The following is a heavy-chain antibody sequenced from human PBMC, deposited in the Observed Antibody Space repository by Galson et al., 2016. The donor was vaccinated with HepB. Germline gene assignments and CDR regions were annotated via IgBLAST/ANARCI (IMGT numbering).Heavy chain of an antibody. D-gene: IGHD3-3*01. CDR2: ISAYNGNT. J-gene: IGHJ6*02. V-gene: IGHV1-18*01. Sequence: SVKVSCKASGYIFTNYGITWVRQAPGQRLEWMGWISAYNGNTKYAQKFQGRVTMTTDTSTSTAYMELRSLRSDDTAIYYCARDRGRFLDPTYYYFGINVWGRGTTVTVSS. CDR3: ARDRGRFLDPTYYYFGINV. CDR1: GYIFTNYG.